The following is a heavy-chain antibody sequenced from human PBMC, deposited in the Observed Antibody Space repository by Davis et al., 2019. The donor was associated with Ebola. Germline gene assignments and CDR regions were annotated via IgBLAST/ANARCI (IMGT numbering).Heavy chain of an antibody. CDR1: GGSFSGYY. Sequence: MPSETLSLTCAVYGGSFSGYYWSWIRQPPGKGLEWIGEINHSGSTYYNPSLKSRVTISVDTSKNQFSLKLSSVTAADTAVYYCASGGGVDYWGQGTLVTVSS. D-gene: IGHD3-10*01. CDR3: ASGGGVDY. CDR2: INHSGST. V-gene: IGHV4-34*01. J-gene: IGHJ4*02.